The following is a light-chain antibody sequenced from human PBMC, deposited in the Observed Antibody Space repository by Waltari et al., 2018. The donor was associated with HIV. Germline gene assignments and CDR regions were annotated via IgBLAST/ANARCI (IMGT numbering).Light chain of an antibody. V-gene: IGLV2-8*01. J-gene: IGLJ2*01. CDR2: DVS. CDR3: SSYAGSNNWVV. CDR1: SSDVGGYKY. Sequence: QSALTQPPSASVSPGQSVTISCTGTSSDVGGYKYVSWYQQHPGKAPKLMIYDVSKRPSGVPDRFSGSKSGNTASLTVSGLQAEDEADYYCSSYAGSNNWVVFGGGTKLSVL.